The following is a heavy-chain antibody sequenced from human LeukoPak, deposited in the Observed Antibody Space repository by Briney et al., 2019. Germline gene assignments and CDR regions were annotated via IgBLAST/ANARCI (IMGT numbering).Heavy chain of an antibody. CDR2: LYNDAFDSAT. CDR1: GFTVSSSF. CDR3: AREMGGGLHYFHC. J-gene: IGHJ4*02. Sequence: PGGSLRLSCVGSGFTVSSSFMSWVRQAPGKGLEGVSNLYNDAFDSATRYADSVKGRFTTSRDNSQNTLYLQMNSLRAEDTAMYYCAREMGGGLHYFHCWGQGTPVTVS. V-gene: IGHV3-53*01. D-gene: IGHD3-16*01.